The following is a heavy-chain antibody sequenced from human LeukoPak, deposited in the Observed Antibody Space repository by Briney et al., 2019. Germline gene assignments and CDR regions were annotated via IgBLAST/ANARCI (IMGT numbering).Heavy chain of an antibody. D-gene: IGHD3-22*01. V-gene: IGHV4-39*02. CDR1: GGSISTSSYY. Sequence: SETLSLTCIVSGGSISTSSYYWGWIRQPPGKGLEWIGTIYYSGSTYYNPSLKSRVTISVDTSKNQFSLELSSVTAADTAVYYCARETKTFYFDSSAYYPYYFDSWGQGTLVTVSS. CDR2: IYYSGST. CDR3: ARETKTFYFDSSAYYPYYFDS. J-gene: IGHJ4*02.